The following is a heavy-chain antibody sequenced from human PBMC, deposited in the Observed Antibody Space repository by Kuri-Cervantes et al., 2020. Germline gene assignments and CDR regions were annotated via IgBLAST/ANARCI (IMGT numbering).Heavy chain of an antibody. J-gene: IGHJ4*02. Sequence: SVKVSCKASGGTFSSYAISWVRQAPGQGLEWMGGIIPIFGTANYAQKFQGRFTITTDESTNAAYMELTSLTSEDTAVYYCAREWTLGELSLGPDWGQGTLVTVSS. D-gene: IGHD3-16*02. CDR3: AREWTLGELSLGPD. CDR2: IIPIFGTA. CDR1: GGTFSSYA. V-gene: IGHV1-69*05.